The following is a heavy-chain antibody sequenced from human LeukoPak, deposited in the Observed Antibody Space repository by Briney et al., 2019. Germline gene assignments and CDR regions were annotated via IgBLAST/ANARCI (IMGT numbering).Heavy chain of an antibody. Sequence: SETLSLTCTVSGGSISSYYWSWIWQPPGKGLEWIGYIYYSGSTNYNPSLKSRVTISVDTSKYQFSLKLSSVAAADTAVYYCARHAVSVKGAFDIWGQGTMVTVSS. J-gene: IGHJ3*02. CDR2: IYYSGST. D-gene: IGHD1-14*01. CDR1: GGSISSYY. V-gene: IGHV4-59*08. CDR3: ARHAVSVKGAFDI.